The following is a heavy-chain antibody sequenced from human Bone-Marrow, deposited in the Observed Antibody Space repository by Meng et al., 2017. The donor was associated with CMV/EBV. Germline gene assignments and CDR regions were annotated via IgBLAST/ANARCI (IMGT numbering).Heavy chain of an antibody. CDR2: IKQDGSEK. CDR1: GFTFSSYW. CDR3: ARDGGGGDSHDAFDI. D-gene: IGHD3-16*01. V-gene: IGHV3-7*01. J-gene: IGHJ3*02. Sequence: GESLKISCAASGFTFSSYWMSWVRQAPGKGLEWVANIKQDGSEKYYVDSVKGRFTISRDNAKNSLYLQMNSLRGEDTAIYYCARDGGGGDSHDAFDIWGQGTMVTVSS.